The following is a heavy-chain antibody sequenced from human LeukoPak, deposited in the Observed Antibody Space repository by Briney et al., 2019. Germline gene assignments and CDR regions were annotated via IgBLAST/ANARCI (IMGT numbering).Heavy chain of an antibody. J-gene: IGHJ4*02. V-gene: IGHV4-59*01. CDR2: IYYSGST. CDR3: ATDVRGLVPYYFDF. D-gene: IGHD3-10*02. CDR1: GGSISSYY. Sequence: SETLSLTCAVSGGSISSYYWNWIRQPPGKGLEWIRYIYYSGSTNYNPSLKSRVTISIDTSKNQLSLQLTSVTVADTAVYYCATDVRGLVPYYFDFWGQGTLVTVSS.